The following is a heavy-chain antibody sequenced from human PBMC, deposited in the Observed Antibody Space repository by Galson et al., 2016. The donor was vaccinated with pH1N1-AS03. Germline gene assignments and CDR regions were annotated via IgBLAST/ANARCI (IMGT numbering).Heavy chain of an antibody. V-gene: IGHV3-23*01. CDR3: ARGSGSPHWFDP. Sequence: SLRLSCAAPGFTLSSYALTWVRQALGKGLEWVSGVGGVDGSLWYAESVKGRFTVSRDNSKGTLDLQMNSLRADDTAVYYCARGSGSPHWFDPWGQGTLVTVSS. D-gene: IGHD3-3*01. CDR2: VGGVDGSL. CDR1: GFTLSSYA. J-gene: IGHJ5*02.